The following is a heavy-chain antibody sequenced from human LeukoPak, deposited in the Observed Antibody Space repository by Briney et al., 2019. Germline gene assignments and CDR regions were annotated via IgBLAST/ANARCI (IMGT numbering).Heavy chain of an antibody. CDR3: ATASQTESRYFDWPDYFDY. V-gene: IGHV1-8*01. D-gene: IGHD3-9*01. CDR2: MKPNRAKA. CDR1: RYTFTSYD. Sequence: VKLSCKTSRYTFTSYDTKKVSASSGHWGKWMGWMKPNRAKAGYAQKFQGRGTMARNTSTSTAYMELSSLRSENTAVYYYATASQTESRYFDWPDYFDYWGQGPLITVSS. J-gene: IGHJ4*02.